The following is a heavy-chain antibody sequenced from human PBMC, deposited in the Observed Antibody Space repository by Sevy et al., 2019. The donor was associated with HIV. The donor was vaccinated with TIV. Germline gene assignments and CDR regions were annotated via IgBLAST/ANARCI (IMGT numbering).Heavy chain of an antibody. CDR3: ARGDYYGSLYYFDH. D-gene: IGHD3-10*01. V-gene: IGHV3-21*06. CDR1: GFTFNSYF. CDR2: ISSASSYM. J-gene: IGHJ4*02. Sequence: GGSLRLSCAASGFTFNSYFMNWVRQTPGKGLEWVSSISSASSYMFYAASVKGRFTISRDNAHNSLYLEMNGLRAEDMAIYYCARGDYYGSLYYFDHWRQGILVTVSS.